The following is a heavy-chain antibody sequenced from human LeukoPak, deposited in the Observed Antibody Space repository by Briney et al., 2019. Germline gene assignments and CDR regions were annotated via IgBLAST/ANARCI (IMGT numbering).Heavy chain of an antibody. D-gene: IGHD4-17*01. CDR3: ARGFQYGDNYV. CDR1: GFTFSSYA. Sequence: PGGSLRLSCAASGFTFSSYAMSWVRQAPGKGLEWVSAISGSGGSTYYADSVKGRFTISRDNAKNSLCLQMSSLRDEDTAVYYCARGFQYGDNYVWGQGTLVTVSS. V-gene: IGHV3-23*01. J-gene: IGHJ4*02. CDR2: ISGSGGST.